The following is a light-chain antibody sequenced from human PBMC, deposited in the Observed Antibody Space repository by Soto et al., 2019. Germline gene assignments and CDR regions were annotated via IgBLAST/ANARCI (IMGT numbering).Light chain of an antibody. V-gene: IGKV1-5*01. J-gene: IGKJ1*01. CDR1: QSISSW. CDR2: DAS. CDR3: QQYNSYPWT. Sequence: DIQMTQSPSTLSASVGYRVTITCRASQSISSWLAWYQQKPGKAPKLLIYDASRLEGEVPSRFSGSGSGTEFTLTINSQQPDDFATYYYQQYNSYPWTFGQETKVEIK.